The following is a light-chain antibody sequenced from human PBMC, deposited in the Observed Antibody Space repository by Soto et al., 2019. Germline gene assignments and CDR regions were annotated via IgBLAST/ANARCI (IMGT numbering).Light chain of an antibody. J-gene: IGLJ3*02. CDR1: TSDVGNSNY. V-gene: IGLV2-14*01. CDR3: SLDGV. CDR2: EVS. Sequence: QSALTQPASVSGSPGQSITIPCTGTTSDVGNSNYVCWYQHHPGKVPKLIIYEVSDRPSGVSTRFSGSKSGNTASLTISGLQAEDEADYYCSLDGVFGGGTKLTVL.